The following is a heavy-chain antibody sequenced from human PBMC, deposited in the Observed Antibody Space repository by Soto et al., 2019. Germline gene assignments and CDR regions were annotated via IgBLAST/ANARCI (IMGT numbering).Heavy chain of an antibody. CDR2: INSDGSST. J-gene: IGHJ6*02. D-gene: IGHD3-10*01. CDR3: ARDLPGPYYYYGMDV. CDR1: GFTFSSYW. V-gene: IGHV3-74*01. Sequence: LRLSCAASGFTFSSYWMHWVRQAPGKGLVWVSRINSDGSSTSYADSVKGRYTISRDNAKNTLYLQMNSLRAEDTAVYYCARDLPGPYYYYGMDVWGQGTTVTVSS.